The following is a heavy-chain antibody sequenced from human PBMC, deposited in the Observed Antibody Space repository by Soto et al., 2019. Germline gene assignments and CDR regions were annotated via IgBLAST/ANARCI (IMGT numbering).Heavy chain of an antibody. V-gene: IGHV4-4*02. Sequence: SETLSLTSAVSGGSISSSNWWSWVRQPPGKGLEWIGEIYHSGSTNYNPSLKSRVTISVDKSKNQFSLKLSSVTAADTAVYYCARRPAVAGLYFDYWGQGTLVTVSS. CDR1: GGSISSSNW. J-gene: IGHJ4*02. CDR2: IYHSGST. D-gene: IGHD6-19*01. CDR3: ARRPAVAGLYFDY.